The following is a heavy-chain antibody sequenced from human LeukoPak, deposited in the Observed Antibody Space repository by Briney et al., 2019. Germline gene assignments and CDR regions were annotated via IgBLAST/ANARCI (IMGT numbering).Heavy chain of an antibody. J-gene: IGHJ6*04. CDR3: ARTTRGGGIRYPAYGMDV. CDR1: GYTFISYG. D-gene: IGHD2-15*01. V-gene: IGHV1-3*01. CDR2: INAGNGNT. Sequence: ASVKVSCKASGYTFISYGMHWVRRAPGQRLEWMGWINAGNGNTKYSQKFQGRVTITRDTSASTAYMELSSLRSEDTAVYYCARTTRGGGIRYPAYGMDVWGKGTTVTVSS.